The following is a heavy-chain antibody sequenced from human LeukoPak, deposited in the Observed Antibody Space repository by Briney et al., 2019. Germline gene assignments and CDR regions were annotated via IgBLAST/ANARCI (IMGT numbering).Heavy chain of an antibody. CDR3: ARLPPGSTVGFDY. D-gene: IGHD4-17*01. CDR2: IYSGGST. CDR1: GFTVSSNY. J-gene: IGHJ4*02. Sequence: GGSLRLSCAASGFTVSSNYMSWVRQAPGKGLEWVSVIYSGGSTYYADSVKGRFTISRDSSKNTLYLQMNSLRAEDTAVYYCARLPPGSTVGFDYWGQGTLVTVSS. V-gene: IGHV3-53*01.